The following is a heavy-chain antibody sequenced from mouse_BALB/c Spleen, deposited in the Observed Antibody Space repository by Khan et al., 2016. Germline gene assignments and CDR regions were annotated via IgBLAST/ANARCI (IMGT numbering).Heavy chain of an antibody. J-gene: IGHJ3*01. CDR3: TGGMGFAY. CDR2: IRLKSDNYAT. D-gene: IGHD1-1*02. Sequence: EVKLEVSGRGLVQPGGSMKLSCVASGFTFSSYWMSWVRQSPEKGLEWVAEIRLKSDNYATHYAESVKGKFTISRDDSKSRLYLQMNSLRDEDTGIYYCTGGMGFAYWGQGTLVTVSA. V-gene: IGHV6-6*02. CDR1: GFTFSSYW.